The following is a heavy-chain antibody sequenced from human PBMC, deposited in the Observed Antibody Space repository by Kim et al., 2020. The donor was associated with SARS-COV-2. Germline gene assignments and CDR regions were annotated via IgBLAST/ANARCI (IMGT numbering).Heavy chain of an antibody. J-gene: IGHJ4*02. Sequence: SVKVSCKASGGTFSSYPISWVRQAPGQGLEWMGGIIPLFGTAKYAQKFQGRVTITADESTSTAYMELRSLRSEDTAVYYCAREGIRAAVNPFDYWGQGTLVTVSP. D-gene: IGHD6-13*01. CDR3: AREGIRAAVNPFDY. CDR1: GGTFSSYP. V-gene: IGHV1-69*13. CDR2: IIPLFGTA.